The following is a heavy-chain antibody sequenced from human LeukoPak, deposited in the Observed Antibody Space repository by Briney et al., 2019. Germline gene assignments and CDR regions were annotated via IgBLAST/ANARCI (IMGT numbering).Heavy chain of an antibody. D-gene: IGHD6-13*01. CDR2: INHSGST. J-gene: IGHJ3*02. V-gene: IGHV4-34*01. CDR3: ARAPRYSSSWYGGGAFDI. Sequence: TSETLSLTCAVYGGSFSGYYWSWIRQPPGKGLEWIGEINHSGSTNYNPSLKSRVTISVDTSKNQFSLKLSSVTAADTAVYYCARAPRYSSSWYGGGAFDIWGQGTMVTVSS. CDR1: GGSFSGYY.